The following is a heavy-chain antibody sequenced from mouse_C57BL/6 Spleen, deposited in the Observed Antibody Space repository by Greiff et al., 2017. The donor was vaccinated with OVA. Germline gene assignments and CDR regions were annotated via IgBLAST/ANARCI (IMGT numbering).Heavy chain of an antibody. Sequence: VQVVESGPGLVAPSQSLSITCTVSGFSLTSYGVHWVRQPPGKGLEWLVVIWSDGSTTYNSALKARLSISKDNSKSQVFLKMNSLQTDDTAMYYCARQHYGSSYYYAMDYWGQGTSVTVSS. CDR1: GFSLTSYG. CDR2: IWSDGST. V-gene: IGHV2-6-1*01. D-gene: IGHD1-1*01. J-gene: IGHJ4*01. CDR3: ARQHYGSSYYYAMDY.